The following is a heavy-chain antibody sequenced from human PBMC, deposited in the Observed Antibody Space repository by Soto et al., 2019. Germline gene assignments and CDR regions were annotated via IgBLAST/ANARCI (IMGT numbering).Heavy chain of an antibody. CDR2: IRNKANSYIT. V-gene: IGHV3-72*01. CDR3: VRSLAD. Sequence: DVQLVESGGGLVQPGGSLRLSCTASGFTFSDNYMHCVRQAPGEGLEWVGHIRNKANSYITEYAASVQGRFTISRDDSKNSLYLQMNSLKTEDTAVYYCVRSLADWGQGTLVTVSS. J-gene: IGHJ4*02. CDR1: GFTFSDNY.